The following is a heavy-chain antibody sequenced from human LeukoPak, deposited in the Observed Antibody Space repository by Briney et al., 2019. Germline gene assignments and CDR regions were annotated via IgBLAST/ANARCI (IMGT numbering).Heavy chain of an antibody. CDR1: GGSFSGYY. D-gene: IGHD3-10*01. Sequence: PSEALSLTCAVYGGSFSGYYWSWIRQPPGKGLEWIGEINHSGSTNYNPSLKSRVTISVDTSKNQFSLKLSSVTAADTAVYYCARQGVWLRGYYGSGSSYYFDYWGQGTLVTVSS. V-gene: IGHV4-34*01. J-gene: IGHJ4*02. CDR2: INHSGST. CDR3: ARQGVWLRGYYGSGSSYYFDY.